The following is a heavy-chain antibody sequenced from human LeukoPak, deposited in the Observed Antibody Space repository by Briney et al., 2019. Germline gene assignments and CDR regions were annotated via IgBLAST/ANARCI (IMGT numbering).Heavy chain of an antibody. V-gene: IGHV1-69*01. CDR3: ARDPTLPGIAAAGTRDYYYGMDV. CDR1: GGTFSSYA. Sequence: SVKVSCTASGGTFSSYAISWVRQAPGQGLEWMGGIIPIFGTANYAQKFQGRVTITADESTSTAYMELSSLRSEDTAVYYCARDPTLPGIAAAGTRDYYYGMDVWGQGTTVTVSS. CDR2: IIPIFGTA. D-gene: IGHD6-13*01. J-gene: IGHJ6*02.